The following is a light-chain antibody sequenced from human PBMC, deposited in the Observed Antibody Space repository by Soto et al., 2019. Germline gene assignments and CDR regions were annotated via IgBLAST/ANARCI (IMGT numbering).Light chain of an antibody. CDR3: QQHGDSRT. CDR2: GAS. V-gene: IGKV3-20*01. CDR1: HTVNSNY. Sequence: ETVLTQSPGTLSLSPGERATLSCRASHTVNSNYLGWYQQKPGQAPRLLMDGASSRATGIPDRFSGSGSGTDFTLTISRLEPEDFAVYYCQQHGDSRTVGGGTKVDSK. J-gene: IGKJ4*01.